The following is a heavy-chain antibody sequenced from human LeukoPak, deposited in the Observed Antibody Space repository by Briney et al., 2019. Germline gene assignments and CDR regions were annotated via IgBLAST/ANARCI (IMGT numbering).Heavy chain of an antibody. CDR1: GYTFTGYY. V-gene: IGHV1-2*02. D-gene: IGHD3-10*01. CDR3: ARVRRRYDYYYYMDV. J-gene: IGHJ6*03. Sequence: ASVKVSCKASGYTFTGYYMHWVRQAPGQGLEWMGWINPNSGGTNYAQKFQGRVTMTRDTSISTAYMELSRLRSDDTAVYYCARVRRRYDYYYYMDVWGKGTTVTVSS. CDR2: INPNSGGT.